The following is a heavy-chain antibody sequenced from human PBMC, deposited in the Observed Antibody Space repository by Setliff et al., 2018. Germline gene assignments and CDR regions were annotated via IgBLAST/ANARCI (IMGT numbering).Heavy chain of an antibody. CDR1: GYSFATYW. CDR3: ARQPRGIGYSDY. CDR2: IYPSDSDT. V-gene: IGHV5-51*01. Sequence: GESLKISCKGFGYSFATYWIGWVRQMPGKGLEWMGIIYPSDSDTRYNPSFQGQVTISADKSINTAYLQWRSLKASDTAMYYCARQPRGIGYSDYWGQGTLVTVSS. D-gene: IGHD3-3*01. J-gene: IGHJ4*02.